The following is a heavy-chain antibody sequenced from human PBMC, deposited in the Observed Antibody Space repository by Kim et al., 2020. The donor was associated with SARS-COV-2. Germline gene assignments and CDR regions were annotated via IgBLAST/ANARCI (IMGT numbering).Heavy chain of an antibody. CDR3: AKVADYYGSGSNPFDY. Sequence: GGSLRLSCAASGFTFSSYAMSWVRQAPGKGLEWVSAISGSGGSTYYADSVKGRFTISRDNSKNTLYLQMNSLRAEDTAVYYCAKVADYYGSGSNPFDYWGQGTLVTVSS. CDR1: GFTFSSYA. J-gene: IGHJ4*02. V-gene: IGHV3-23*01. D-gene: IGHD3-10*01. CDR2: ISGSGGST.